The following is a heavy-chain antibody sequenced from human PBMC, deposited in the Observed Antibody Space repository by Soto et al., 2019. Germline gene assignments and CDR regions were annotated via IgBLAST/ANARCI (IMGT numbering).Heavy chain of an antibody. CDR3: AKAGEPSVAVRYSTDFDY. D-gene: IGHD3-16*02. Sequence: EVQLVESGGGLVQPGGSLRLSCAASGFTFSSYWMSWVRQAPGKGLEWVANIKQDGSEKYYVDSVKGRFTISRDNAKNSLYLQMNSLRAEDTAVYYCAKAGEPSVAVRYSTDFDYWGQGTLVTVSS. CDR1: GFTFSSYW. J-gene: IGHJ4*02. V-gene: IGHV3-7*02. CDR2: IKQDGSEK.